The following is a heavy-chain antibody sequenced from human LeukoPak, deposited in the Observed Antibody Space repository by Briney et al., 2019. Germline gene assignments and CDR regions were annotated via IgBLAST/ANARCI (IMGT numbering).Heavy chain of an antibody. D-gene: IGHD3-3*01. J-gene: IGHJ4*02. CDR3: ARADYDLPIDY. CDR1: GGSISSYY. Sequence: SETLSLTCTVSGGSISSYYWSWIRQPPGKGLEWIGYIYYSGSTNYNPSLKSRVTISVDTSKNQFSLKLSSVTAADTAVYYCARADYDLPIDYWGQGTLVTASS. CDR2: IYYSGST. V-gene: IGHV4-59*01.